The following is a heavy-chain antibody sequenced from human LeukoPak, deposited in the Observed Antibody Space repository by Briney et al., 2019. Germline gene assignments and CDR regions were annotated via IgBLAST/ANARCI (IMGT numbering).Heavy chain of an antibody. CDR3: ARRLSGYTFDY. CDR2: IYYSGST. D-gene: IGHD3-16*02. V-gene: IGHV4-39*01. J-gene: IGHJ4*02. Sequence: SETLSLTCTVSGGSISSSNHHWDWIRQPPGKGLEWIGNIYYSGSTYYNPSLKSRVTKSVDTSRNHFSLRLSSVTAADTAVYYCARRLSGYTFDYWGQGTLVTVSS. CDR1: GGSISSSNHH.